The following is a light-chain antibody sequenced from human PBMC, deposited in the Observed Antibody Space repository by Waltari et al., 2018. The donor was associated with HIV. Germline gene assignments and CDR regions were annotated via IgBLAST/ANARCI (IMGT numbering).Light chain of an antibody. CDR1: SSDLGNYNL. J-gene: IGLJ2*01. V-gene: IGLV2-23*01. Sequence: QSALTQPASVSGSPGQSITISCTGTSSDLGNYNLVSWYQQHPGKAPKLMICEVNKRPSGVSNRFSGSKSGNTASLTISGLQAEDEADYYCCSYAGSSTLLFGGGTKLTVL. CDR3: CSYAGSSTLL. CDR2: EVN.